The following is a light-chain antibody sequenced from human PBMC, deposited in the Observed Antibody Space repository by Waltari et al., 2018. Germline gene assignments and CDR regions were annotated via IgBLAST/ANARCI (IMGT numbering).Light chain of an antibody. V-gene: IGKV3-20*01. J-gene: IGKJ5*01. CDR2: GAS. Sequence: EIVLTQSPGTLSLSPGERATLSCRASQRVSSSYLAWYQQKPGQAPRLLIYGASSRATGIPDRFSGSGSGTDFTLTISRLEPEDFAVYYCQQYGSSLPITFGQGTRLEIK. CDR3: QQYGSSLPIT. CDR1: QRVSSSY.